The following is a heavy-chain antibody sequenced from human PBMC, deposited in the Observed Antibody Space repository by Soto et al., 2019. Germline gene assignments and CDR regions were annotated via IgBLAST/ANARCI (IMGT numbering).Heavy chain of an antibody. CDR2: ISAYNGNT. CDR1: GYTFTNYD. Sequence: QVQLVQSGAEVKKPGASVKFSCKASGYTFTNYDITWVRQAPGQGRGWMGWISAYNGNTNNAQKFQGRVTMNTDTSTSTAYMELRSLTCDDTAVYFCARGPHLPGPPVIDYSYYGMDVWAQGTTVTVSS. D-gene: IGHD2-21*01. CDR3: ARGPHLPGPPVIDYSYYGMDV. V-gene: IGHV1-18*01. J-gene: IGHJ6*02.